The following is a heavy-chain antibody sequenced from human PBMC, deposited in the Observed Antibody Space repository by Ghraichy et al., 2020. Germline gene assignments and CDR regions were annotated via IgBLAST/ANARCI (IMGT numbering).Heavy chain of an antibody. D-gene: IGHD6-13*01. CDR1: GGSFSGYY. Sequence: SETLSLTCAVYGGSFSGYYWSWIRQPPGKGLEWIGEINHSGSTNYNPSLKSRVTISVDTSKNQFSLKLSSVTAADTAVYYCARGLRYSSSWYGYWGQGTLVTVSS. CDR2: INHSGST. CDR3: ARGLRYSSSWYGY. V-gene: IGHV4-34*01. J-gene: IGHJ4*02.